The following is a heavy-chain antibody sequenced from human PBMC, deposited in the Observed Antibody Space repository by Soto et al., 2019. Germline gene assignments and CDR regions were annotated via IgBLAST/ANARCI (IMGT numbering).Heavy chain of an antibody. CDR2: IWYDGSNK. J-gene: IGHJ4*02. Sequence: GGSLRLSCAASGFTFSSYGMHWVRQAPGKGLEWVAVIWYDGSNKYYADSVKGRFTISRDNSKNTLYLQMNSLRAEDTAVYYCARDEEGSSGPDYWGQGTLVTVSS. CDR3: ARDEEGSSGPDY. D-gene: IGHD6-19*01. CDR1: GFTFSSYG. V-gene: IGHV3-33*01.